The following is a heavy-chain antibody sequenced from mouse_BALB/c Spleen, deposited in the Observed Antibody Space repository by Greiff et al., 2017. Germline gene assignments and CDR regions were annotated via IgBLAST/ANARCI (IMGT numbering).Heavy chain of an antibody. CDR2: ISSGGST. CDR3: AREGGNGYSFDY. J-gene: IGHJ2*01. D-gene: IGHD2-3*01. Sequence: EVQVVESGGDLVKPGGSLKLSCAASGFTFSSYAMSWVRQTPEKRLEWVASISSGGSTYYPDSVKGRFTISRDNARNILYLQMSSLRSEDTAMYYCAREGGNGYSFDYWGQGTTLTVSS. CDR1: GFTFSSYA. V-gene: IGHV5-6-5*01.